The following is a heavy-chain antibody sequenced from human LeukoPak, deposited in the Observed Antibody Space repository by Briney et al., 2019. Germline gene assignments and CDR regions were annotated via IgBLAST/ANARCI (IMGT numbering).Heavy chain of an antibody. J-gene: IGHJ3*02. D-gene: IGHD4-17*01. CDR2: ISSSSSYI. CDR3: ARDDDYGDYVPTVAFDI. V-gene: IGHV3-21*01. Sequence: GGSLRLSCAASGFTFSSYSMNWVRQAPGKGLGWVSSISSSSSYIYYADSVKGRFTISRDNAKNSLYLQMNSLSAEDTAVYYCARDDDYGDYVPTVAFDIWGQGTMVTVSS. CDR1: GFTFSSYS.